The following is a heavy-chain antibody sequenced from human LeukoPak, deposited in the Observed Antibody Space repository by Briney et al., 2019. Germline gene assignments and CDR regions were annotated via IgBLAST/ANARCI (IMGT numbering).Heavy chain of an antibody. D-gene: IGHD2-21*02. CDR2: IYHSGST. V-gene: IGHV4-39*07. CDR1: GGSISSSSYY. CDR3: ARGVEGVVGDSDAFGI. Sequence: SETLSLTCTVSGGSISSSSYYWGWIRQPPGKGLEWIGEIYHSGSTNYNPSLKSRVTISVDKSKTQFSLKLSSVTAADTAVYYCARGVEGVVGDSDAFGIWGQGTMVTVSS. J-gene: IGHJ3*02.